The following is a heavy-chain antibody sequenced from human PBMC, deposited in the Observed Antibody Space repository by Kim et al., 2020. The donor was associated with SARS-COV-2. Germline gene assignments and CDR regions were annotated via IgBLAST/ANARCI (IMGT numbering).Heavy chain of an antibody. CDR1: GGSISSYY. D-gene: IGHD3-22*01. CDR2: IYYSGST. V-gene: IGHV4-59*08. J-gene: IGHJ3*02. Sequence: SETLSLTCTVSGGSISSYYWSWIRQPPGKGLEWIGYIYYSGSTNYNPSLKSRVTISVDTSKNQFSLKLSSVTAADTAVYYCARVRRGGYYDSSSDDAFDIWGQGTMVTVSS. CDR3: ARVRRGGYYDSSSDDAFDI.